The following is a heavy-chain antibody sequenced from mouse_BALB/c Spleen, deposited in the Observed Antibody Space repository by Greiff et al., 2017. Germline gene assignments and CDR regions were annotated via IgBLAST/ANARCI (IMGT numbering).Heavy chain of an antibody. V-gene: IGHV1S81*02. CDR1: GYTFTSYW. Sequence: QVHVKQPGAELVKPGASVKLSCKASGYTFTSYWMHWVKQRPGQGLEWIGEINPSNGRTNYNEKFKSKATLTVDKSSSTAYMQLSSLTSEDSAVYYCANRADVIWGAYWGQGTLVTVSA. J-gene: IGHJ3*01. CDR2: INPSNGRT. D-gene: IGHD3-3*01. CDR3: ANRADVIWGAY.